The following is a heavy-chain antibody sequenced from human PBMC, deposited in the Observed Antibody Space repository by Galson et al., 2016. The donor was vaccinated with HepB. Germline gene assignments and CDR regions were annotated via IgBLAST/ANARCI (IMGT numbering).Heavy chain of an antibody. CDR2: TNVNSGNT. J-gene: IGHJ4*02. CDR3: RRGRDGAYDGGFDY. V-gene: IGHV1-8*01. CDR1: GYTFTSYD. D-gene: IGHD4-17*01. Sequence: SVKVSCKASGYTFTSYDINWVRQATGQGLGWMGWTNVNSGNTGYAQKFQGRVTMTRNTHISTAYMELSSLRFEDTGVYYCRRGRDGAYDGGFDYWGQGTLVTVSS.